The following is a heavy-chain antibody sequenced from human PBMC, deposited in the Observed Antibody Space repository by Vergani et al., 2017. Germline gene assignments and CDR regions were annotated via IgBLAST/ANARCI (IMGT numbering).Heavy chain of an antibody. CDR2: IDHTGRP. CDR3: ARVNTETNGHLYYYYYMDV. D-gene: IGHD4-11*01. CDR1: GGSFTSYH. V-gene: IGHV4-34*01. Sequence: QVQLQQWGGGLLKPSETLSLTCVVNGGSFTSYHWTWIRQSPVEVLEWVGDIDHTGRPDYNPSLKGRLTMSVDKSRNQFSLTLNSVTATDTAIYFCARVNTETNGHLYYYYYMDVWGQGTAVTVS. J-gene: IGHJ6*03.